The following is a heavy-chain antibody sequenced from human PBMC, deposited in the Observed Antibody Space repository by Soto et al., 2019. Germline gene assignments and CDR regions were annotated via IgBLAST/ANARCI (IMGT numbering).Heavy chain of an antibody. Sequence: SETLSLTCTVSGGSISSGGYYWSWIRQHPGKGLEWIGYIYYSGSTYYNPSLKSRVTISVDTSKSQFSLKLSSVTAADTAVYYCARTGDCSSTSCYEGYNWFDPWGQGTLVTVSS. D-gene: IGHD2-2*01. CDR3: ARTGDCSSTSCYEGYNWFDP. J-gene: IGHJ5*02. CDR2: IYYSGST. V-gene: IGHV4-31*03. CDR1: GGSISSGGYY.